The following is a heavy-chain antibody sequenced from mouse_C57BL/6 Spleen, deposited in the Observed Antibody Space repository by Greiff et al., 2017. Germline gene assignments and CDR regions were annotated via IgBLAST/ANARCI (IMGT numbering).Heavy chain of an antibody. CDR2: IDPNSGGT. Sequence: QVQLKQPGAELVKPGASVTLSCKASGYTFTSYRMHWVKQRPGRGLEWIGRIDPNSGGTKYNEKFKSKATLTVDKPSSTAYMQLSSLTSEDSACYSCARSSSSYYFDCWGRGTTLTVSS. CDR3: ARSSSSYYFDC. J-gene: IGHJ2*01. D-gene: IGHD1-1*01. CDR1: GYTFTSYR. V-gene: IGHV1-72*01.